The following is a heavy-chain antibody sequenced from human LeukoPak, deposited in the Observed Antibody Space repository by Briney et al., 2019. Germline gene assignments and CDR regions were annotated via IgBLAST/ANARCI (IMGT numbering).Heavy chain of an antibody. J-gene: IGHJ6*02. CDR3: ARVSYYYGSGSYYNEHAMIPWGYYYGMDV. CDR1: GGTFSSYA. D-gene: IGHD3-10*01. CDR2: IIPIFGTA. V-gene: IGHV1-69*13. Sequence: GASVKVSCKASGGTFSSYAISWVRQAPGQGLERMGGIIPIFGTANYARKFQGRVTITADESTSTAYMELSSLRSEDTAVYYCARVSYYYGSGSYYNEHAMIPWGYYYGMDVWGQGTTVTVSS.